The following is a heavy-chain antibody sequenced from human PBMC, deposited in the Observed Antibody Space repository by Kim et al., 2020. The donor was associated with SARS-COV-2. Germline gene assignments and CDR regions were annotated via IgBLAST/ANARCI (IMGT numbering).Heavy chain of an antibody. Sequence: SETLSLTCAVYGGSFSGYYWSWIRQPPGKGLEWIGEINHSGSTNYNPSLKSRVTISVDTSKNQFSLKLRSVTAADTAVYYCARDGGPRQQLVKYSWFDPCGQGTLVTVSS. J-gene: IGHJ5*02. CDR2: INHSGST. CDR1: GGSFSGYY. D-gene: IGHD6-13*01. V-gene: IGHV4-34*01. CDR3: ARDGGPRQQLVKYSWFDP.